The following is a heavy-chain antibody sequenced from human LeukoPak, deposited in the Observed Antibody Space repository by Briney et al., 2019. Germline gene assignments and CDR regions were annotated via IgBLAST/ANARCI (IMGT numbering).Heavy chain of an antibody. CDR3: ARAGGYASSWAY. Sequence: GGSLRLSCAASGFTFSSYWMSWVRQAPGKGLEWVANIKQDGSEKNYVDSEKGRFTISRDNAKNSLDLQMNSLRGEDTAVYYCARAGGYASSWAYWGQGTLVTVSS. J-gene: IGHJ4*02. V-gene: IGHV3-7*01. CDR1: GFTFSSYW. CDR2: IKQDGSEK. D-gene: IGHD5-12*01.